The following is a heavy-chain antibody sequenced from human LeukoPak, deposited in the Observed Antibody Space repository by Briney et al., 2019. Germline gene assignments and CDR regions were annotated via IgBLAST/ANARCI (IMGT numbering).Heavy chain of an antibody. Sequence: ASETLSLTCTVSGGSISSSSYYWGWIRQPPGKGLEWIGSIYYSGSTYYNPSLKSRVTISVDTSKNQFSLKLSSVTAADTAVYYCATHRQQPYNWFDPWGQGTLVTVSS. CDR2: IYYSGST. CDR1: GGSISSSSYY. CDR3: ATHRQQPYNWFDP. D-gene: IGHD6-13*01. J-gene: IGHJ5*02. V-gene: IGHV4-39*01.